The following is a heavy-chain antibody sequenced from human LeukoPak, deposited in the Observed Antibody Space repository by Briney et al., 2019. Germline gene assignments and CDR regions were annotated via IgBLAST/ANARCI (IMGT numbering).Heavy chain of an antibody. CDR1: GGSISSSSYY. CDR3: AREGSVVVPAATGVDY. D-gene: IGHD2-2*01. J-gene: IGHJ4*02. CDR2: IYYSGST. V-gene: IGHV4-39*07. Sequence: NASETLSLTCTVSGGSISSSSYYWGWIRQPPGKGLEWIGSIYYSGSTYYNPSLKSRVTISVDTSKNQFSLKLSSVTAADTAVYYCAREGSVVVPAATGVDYWGQGTLVTVSS.